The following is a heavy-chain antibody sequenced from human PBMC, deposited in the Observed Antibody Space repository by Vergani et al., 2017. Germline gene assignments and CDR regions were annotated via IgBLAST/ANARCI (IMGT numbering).Heavy chain of an antibody. Sequence: QVQLVESGGGVVQPGRSLRLSCGASGFSFSGYGMHWVRQAPGKGLEWVALISYDGSNKYYEDSVKDRFTISRDNSKKALFLQMNSLRAEDTALYYCAKASGRIGYNAFDIWGQGTMVTVSS. CDR2: ISYDGSNK. CDR3: AKASGRIGYNAFDI. D-gene: IGHD3-3*01. CDR1: GFSFSGYG. V-gene: IGHV3-30*18. J-gene: IGHJ3*02.